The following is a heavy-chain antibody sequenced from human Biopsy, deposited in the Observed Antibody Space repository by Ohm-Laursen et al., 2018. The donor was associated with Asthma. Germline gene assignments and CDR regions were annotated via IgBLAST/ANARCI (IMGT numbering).Heavy chain of an antibody. J-gene: IGHJ4*02. CDR1: GGSFSNFA. Sequence: ASVKVSCKASGGSFSNFAFSWVPQAPGQGLEWMGTILTKYDITSYAEKFQGRVTITADKSTSTTYMELSRLRSEDTAVYYCARSYDTDSYPVLVLDYWGQGTLVTVSS. CDR3: ARSYDTDSYPVLVLDY. V-gene: IGHV1-69*04. D-gene: IGHD3-22*01. CDR2: ILTKYDIT.